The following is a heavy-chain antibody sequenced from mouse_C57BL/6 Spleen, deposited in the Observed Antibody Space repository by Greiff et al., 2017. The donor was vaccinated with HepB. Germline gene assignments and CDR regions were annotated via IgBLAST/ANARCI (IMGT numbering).Heavy chain of an antibody. D-gene: IGHD1-1*01. CDR3: VRREPVVAPDAMDY. CDR2: ISPRSGNT. J-gene: IGHJ4*01. V-gene: IGHV1-81*01. Sequence: VQLQQSGAELARPGASVKLSCTASGYTFTSYGISWVKQRTGQGLEWIGEISPRSGNTYYNEKFKGKATLPADKSSSTAYMALRSLTSEDSAVYFCVRREPVVAPDAMDYWGQGTSVTVSS. CDR1: GYTFTSYG.